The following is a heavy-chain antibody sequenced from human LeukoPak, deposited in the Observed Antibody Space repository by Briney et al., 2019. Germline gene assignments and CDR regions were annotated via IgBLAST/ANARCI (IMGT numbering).Heavy chain of an antibody. J-gene: IGHJ3*02. D-gene: IGHD2-2*02. Sequence: GGSLRLSCAASGFTFSSYWMHWVRQAPGKGLVWVSRINTDGSSTSYADSVKGRFTISRDNAKNTLYLQMNSLRAEDTAVYYCARALYCSSTSCYTWDAFDIWGQGTMVTVSS. CDR2: INTDGSST. V-gene: IGHV3-74*01. CDR3: ARALYCSSTSCYTWDAFDI. CDR1: GFTFSSYW.